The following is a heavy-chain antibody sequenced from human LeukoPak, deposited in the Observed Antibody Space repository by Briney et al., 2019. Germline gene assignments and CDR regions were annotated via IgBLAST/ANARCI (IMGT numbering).Heavy chain of an antibody. CDR1: GYTFTSYY. D-gene: IGHD3-16*01. CDR2: INPSGGST. Sequence: ASVKVSCKASGYTFTSYYMHWVRQAPGQGLEWMGIINPSGGSTSYAQKFQGRVTMTRDTSTGTVYMELSSLRSEDTAVYYCAREKSSSFPGGRTGGALYYYYYGMDVWGQGTTVTVSS. V-gene: IGHV1-46*03. CDR3: AREKSSSFPGGRTGGALYYYYYGMDV. J-gene: IGHJ6*02.